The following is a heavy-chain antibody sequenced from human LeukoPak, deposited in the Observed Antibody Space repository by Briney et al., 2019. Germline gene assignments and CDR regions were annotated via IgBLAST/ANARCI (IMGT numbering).Heavy chain of an antibody. J-gene: IGHJ6*02. CDR3: AREMDRDYYYGMDV. Sequence: GGSLRLSCAASGFTFSDYYMSWIRQAPGKGLEWVSYISSSGSTIYYADSVKGRFTISRDNAKNSLYLQMYSLRAEDTAVYYCAREMDRDYYYGMDVWGQGTTVTVSS. D-gene: IGHD2-2*03. CDR2: ISSSGSTI. V-gene: IGHV3-11*01. CDR1: GFTFSDYY.